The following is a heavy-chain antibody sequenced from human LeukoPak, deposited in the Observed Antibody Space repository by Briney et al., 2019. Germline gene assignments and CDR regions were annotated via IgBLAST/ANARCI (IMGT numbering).Heavy chain of an antibody. CDR2: IIPIFGTA. CDR1: GGTFTIYA. J-gene: IGHJ4*02. CDR3: ASLERSGSYFDY. Sequence: SVTVSCTASGGTFTIYAISWVRQAPGQGLEWMGGIIPIFGTANYAQKFQGRVTITADESTRTAYMELSSLRSEDTAVYYCASLERSGSYFDYWGQGTLVTVSS. V-gene: IGHV1-69*13. D-gene: IGHD3-10*01.